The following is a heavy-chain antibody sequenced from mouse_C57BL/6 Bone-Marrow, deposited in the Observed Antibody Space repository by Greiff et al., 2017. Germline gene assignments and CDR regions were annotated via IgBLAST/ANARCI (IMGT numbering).Heavy chain of an antibody. Sequence: DVHLVESGGGLVKPGGSLKLSCAASGFTFSSYAMSWVRQTPEKRLEWVATISDGGSYTYYPDNVKGRFTISRDNAKNNLYLQMSHLKSEDTAMYYCARERGVYYGSSHWYFDVWGTGTTVTVSS. D-gene: IGHD1-1*01. J-gene: IGHJ1*03. CDR1: GFTFSSYA. CDR3: ARERGVYYGSSHWYFDV. CDR2: ISDGGSYT. V-gene: IGHV5-4*01.